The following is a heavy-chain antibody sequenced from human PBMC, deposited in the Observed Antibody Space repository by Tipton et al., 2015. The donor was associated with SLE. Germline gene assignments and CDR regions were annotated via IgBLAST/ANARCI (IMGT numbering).Heavy chain of an antibody. D-gene: IGHD2-15*01. CDR3: ARDIVPSSFDI. CDR2: IYHSGST. J-gene: IGHJ3*02. Sequence: TLSLTCAVSGYSISSGYYWGWIRQPPGKGLEWIGSIYHSGSTYYNPSLKGRVTISVDTSKNQFSLKLSSVTAADTAVYYCARDIVPSSFDIWGQGTMVTVSS. V-gene: IGHV4-38-2*02. CDR1: GYSISSGYY.